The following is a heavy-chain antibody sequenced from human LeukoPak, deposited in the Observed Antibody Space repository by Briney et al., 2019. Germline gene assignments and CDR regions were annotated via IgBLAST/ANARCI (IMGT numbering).Heavy chain of an antibody. D-gene: IGHD2/OR15-2a*01. CDR2: IYYSGST. CDR3: ARSFNYYYYYMDV. CDR1: GGSISSYY. V-gene: IGHV4-59*01. J-gene: IGHJ6*03. Sequence: SETLSLTCTVSGGSISSYYWSWIRQPPGKGLEWIGYIYYSGSTNYNPSLKSRVTISVDTSKNQFSLKLSSVTAADTAVYYCARSFNYYYYYMDVWGKGTTVTVSS.